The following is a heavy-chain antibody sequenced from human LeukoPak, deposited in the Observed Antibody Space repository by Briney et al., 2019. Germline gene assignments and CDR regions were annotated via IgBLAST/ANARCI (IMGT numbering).Heavy chain of an antibody. CDR3: ARDTRSIVGATRGDY. CDR1: GFTFSDYY. V-gene: IGHV3-11*04. J-gene: IGHJ4*02. D-gene: IGHD1-26*01. CDR2: ISSSSSTI. Sequence: PGGSLRLSCAASGFTFSDYYMSWIRQAPGKGLEWVSYISSSSSTIYYADSVKGRFTISRDNAKNSLYLQINSLRAEDTAVYYCARDTRSIVGATRGDYWGQGTLVTVSS.